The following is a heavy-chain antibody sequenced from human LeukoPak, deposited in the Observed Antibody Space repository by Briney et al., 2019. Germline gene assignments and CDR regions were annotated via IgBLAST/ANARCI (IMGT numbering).Heavy chain of an antibody. CDR1: GGSISSGGYS. J-gene: IGHJ4*02. V-gene: IGHV4-30-2*01. CDR2: IYHSGST. D-gene: IGHD4-17*01. CDR3: ARGVGYGDYFFDY. Sequence: SQTLSLTCAVSGGSISSGGYSWRWIRQPPGKGLEWIGYIYHSGSTYYNPSLKSRVTISVDRSKNQFSLKLSSVTAADTAVYYCARGVGYGDYFFDYWGQGTLVTVSS.